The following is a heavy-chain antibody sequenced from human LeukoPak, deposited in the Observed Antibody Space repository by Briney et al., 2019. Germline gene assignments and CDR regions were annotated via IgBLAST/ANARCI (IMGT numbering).Heavy chain of an antibody. D-gene: IGHD6-13*01. CDR1: GFTFSGSA. J-gene: IGHJ4*02. V-gene: IGHV3-73*01. Sequence: GGSLRLSCAASGFTFSGSAMHWVRQASGKGLEWVGRIRSKANSYATAYAASVKGRFTISRDDSKNTAYLQMNSLKTEDTAVYYCIRHVIAAAGTSSDYWGQGTLVTVSS. CDR3: IRHVIAAAGTSSDY. CDR2: IRSKANSYAT.